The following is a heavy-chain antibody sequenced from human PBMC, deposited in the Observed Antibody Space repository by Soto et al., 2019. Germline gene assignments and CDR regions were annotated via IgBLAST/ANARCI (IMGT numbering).Heavy chain of an antibody. CDR1: GYTFTSYY. J-gene: IGHJ4*02. Sequence: ASVKVSCKASGYTFTSYYMHWVRQAPGQGLEWMGIINPSGGSTSYAQKFQGRVTMTRDTSTSTVYMELSSLRSEDTAVYYCARGEGIVATIYSFDDWGQGTLVTVSS. CDR2: INPSGGST. D-gene: IGHD5-12*01. CDR3: ARGEGIVATIYSFDD. V-gene: IGHV1-46*01.